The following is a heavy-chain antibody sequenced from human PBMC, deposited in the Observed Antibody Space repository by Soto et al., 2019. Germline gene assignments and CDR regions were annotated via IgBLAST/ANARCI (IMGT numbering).Heavy chain of an antibody. Sequence: QVQLQESGPGLVKPSQTLSLTCTVSGGSISSVCYYWSWIRQHPGKGLEWIGYIYYSGSTYYNPSLKSRVTRSVDTSKNQFSLKLSSVTAADTAVYYCARVQLWLPTAWRAFDYWGQGTLVTVSS. CDR1: GGSISSVCYY. D-gene: IGHD5-18*01. CDR3: ARVQLWLPTAWRAFDY. J-gene: IGHJ4*02. CDR2: IYYSGST. V-gene: IGHV4-31*03.